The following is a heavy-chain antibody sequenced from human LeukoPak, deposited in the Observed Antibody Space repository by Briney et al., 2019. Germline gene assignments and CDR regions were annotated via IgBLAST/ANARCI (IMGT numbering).Heavy chain of an antibody. D-gene: IGHD3-3*01. Sequence: ASVTVSCKASGYTFTSYYMHWVRQAPGQGLEWMGIINPSGGSTSYAQKFQGRVTMTRDTSTSTVYMELSSLRSEDTAVYYCASAPGGFWSGYSDNWFDPWGQGTLVTVSS. CDR2: INPSGGST. CDR3: ASAPGGFWSGYSDNWFDP. CDR1: GYTFTSYY. J-gene: IGHJ5*02. V-gene: IGHV1-46*01.